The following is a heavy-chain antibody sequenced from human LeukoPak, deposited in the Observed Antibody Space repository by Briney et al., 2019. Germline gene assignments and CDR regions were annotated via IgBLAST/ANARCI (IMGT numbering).Heavy chain of an antibody. CDR1: GFTFSSYA. J-gene: IGHJ4*02. V-gene: IGHV3-23*01. Sequence: GGSLRLSCAASGFTFSSYAMSWVRQAPGKGLEWVSAISGSGGSTYYADSVKGRFTTSRDNSKNTLYLQMNSLRAEDTAVYYCAKAPRMEWLLYLDFDYWGQGTLVTVSS. CDR3: AKAPRMEWLLYLDFDY. D-gene: IGHD3-3*01. CDR2: ISGSGGST.